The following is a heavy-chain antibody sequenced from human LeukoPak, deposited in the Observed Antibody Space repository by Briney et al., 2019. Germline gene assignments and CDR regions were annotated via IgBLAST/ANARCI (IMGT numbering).Heavy chain of an antibody. CDR2: ISSSSSYI. CDR1: GFTFSSYS. D-gene: IGHD5-12*01. J-gene: IGHJ4*02. Sequence: GGSLTLSCAASGFTFSSYSMNWVRQAPGKGLEWVSSISSSSSYIYYADSVKGRFTISRDNAKNSLYLQMNSLRAEDTAVYYCARVQGWLRPVDYWGQGTLVTVSS. CDR3: ARVQGWLRPVDY. V-gene: IGHV3-21*01.